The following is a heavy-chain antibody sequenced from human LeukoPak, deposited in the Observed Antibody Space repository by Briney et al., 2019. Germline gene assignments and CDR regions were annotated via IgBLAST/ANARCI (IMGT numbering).Heavy chain of an antibody. V-gene: IGHV4-34*01. CDR1: VGSLRGYF. Sequence: SETLSLTRAVYVGSLRGYFWSWIRQPPGKGVGWIGEIKQCGSTNYNTSLKSRVTISVDTSKNQFSLKLSSVTAADTAVDYCARQRITMAGGVGYMDVWGKGTTVTISS. D-gene: IGHD3-10*01. J-gene: IGHJ6*03. CDR2: IKQCGST. CDR3: ARQRITMAGGVGYMDV.